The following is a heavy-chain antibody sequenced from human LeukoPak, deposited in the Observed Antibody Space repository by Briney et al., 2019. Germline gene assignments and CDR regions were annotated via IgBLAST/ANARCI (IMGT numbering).Heavy chain of an antibody. V-gene: IGHV3-23*01. D-gene: IGHD3-3*01. Sequence: GGSLRLSCAASGFTLSSYSMNWVRQAPGKGLEWVSTITGSGGYTYYADSVKGRFTISRDNSKNTLYLQMNSLRAEDTAVYYCAKDYDFWSGTPFWDYWGQGTLVTVSS. CDR2: ITGSGGYT. J-gene: IGHJ4*02. CDR1: GFTLSSYS. CDR3: AKDYDFWSGTPFWDY.